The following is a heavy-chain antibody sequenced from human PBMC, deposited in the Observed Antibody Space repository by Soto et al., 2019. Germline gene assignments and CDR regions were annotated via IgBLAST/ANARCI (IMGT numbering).Heavy chain of an antibody. CDR2: IYYSGST. J-gene: IGHJ6*02. V-gene: IGHV4-39*01. CDR3: ARLTNYYASSGYYYDDYYGMDV. D-gene: IGHD3-22*01. Sequence: SETLSLTCTVSGGSISSSSYYWGWIRQPPGKGLEWIGSIYYSGSTYYNPSLKSRVTISVDTSKNQFSLKLSSVTAADTAVYYCARLTNYYASSGYYYDDYYGMDVWGQGTTVTVSS. CDR1: GGSISSSSYY.